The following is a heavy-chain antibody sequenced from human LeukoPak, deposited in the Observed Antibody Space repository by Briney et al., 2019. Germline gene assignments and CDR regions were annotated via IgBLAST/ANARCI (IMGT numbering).Heavy chain of an antibody. CDR1: GFTFSGSA. Sequence: GGSLKLSCAASGFTFSGSAMHWVRQAFGKGLEWVGRIRSKANSYATAYAASVKGRFTISRDDSKNTAYLQMNSLKTEDTAVYYCTSSSWSSRADYWGQGTLVTVSS. CDR2: IRSKANSYAT. CDR3: TSSSWSSRADY. V-gene: IGHV3-73*01. J-gene: IGHJ4*02. D-gene: IGHD6-13*01.